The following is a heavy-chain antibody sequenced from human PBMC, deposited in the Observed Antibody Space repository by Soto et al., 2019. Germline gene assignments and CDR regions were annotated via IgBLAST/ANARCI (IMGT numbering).Heavy chain of an antibody. J-gene: IGHJ6*04. Sequence: SETLSLTCTVSGGSISSSSYYWGWIRQPPGKGLEWIGSIYYSGSTYYNPSLKSRVTISVDTSKNQFSLKLSSVTAADTAVYYCATQYYYGSGSYYPLVYYYGMDVWGKGTTVTVSS. CDR3: ATQYYYGSGSYYPLVYYYGMDV. CDR2: IYYSGST. CDR1: GGSISSSSYY. D-gene: IGHD3-10*01. V-gene: IGHV4-39*01.